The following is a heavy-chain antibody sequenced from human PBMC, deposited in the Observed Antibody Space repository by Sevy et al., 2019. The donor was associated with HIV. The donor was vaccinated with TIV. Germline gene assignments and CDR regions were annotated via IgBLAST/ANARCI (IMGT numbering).Heavy chain of an antibody. CDR3: ARATYYYDSSAYYLDY. D-gene: IGHD3-22*01. V-gene: IGHV4-30-4*01. Sequence: SETLSLTCTVSGGSISSGDYYWSWIRQPPEKGLEWIGNIYYSGSTYYNPSLKSRVTISVDTSKNQFSLKLSSVTAAGTAVYYCARATYYYDSSAYYLDYWGQGTLVTVSS. J-gene: IGHJ4*02. CDR1: GGSISSGDYY. CDR2: IYYSGST.